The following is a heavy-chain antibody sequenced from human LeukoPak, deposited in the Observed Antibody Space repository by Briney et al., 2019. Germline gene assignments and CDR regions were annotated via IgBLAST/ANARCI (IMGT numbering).Heavy chain of an antibody. CDR1: GFKFESYA. J-gene: IGHJ5*02. CDR3: AKGGDHGSGPEEFDP. Sequence: SGGSLRLSCAASGFKFESYAMHWVRQGPGKGLEWVSGISWNSGTEGYADSVKGRFTISKDNAKNSLFLQMNSLRTEDTALYYCAKGGDHGSGPEEFDPWGQGTLVTVSS. CDR2: ISWNSGTE. V-gene: IGHV3-9*01. D-gene: IGHD3-10*01.